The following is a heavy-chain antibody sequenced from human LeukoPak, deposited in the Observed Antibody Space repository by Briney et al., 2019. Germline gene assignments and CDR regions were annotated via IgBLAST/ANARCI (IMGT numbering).Heavy chain of an antibody. CDR2: IIPIFGTA. CDR3: ARDPPRGFGESIYNWFDP. CDR1: GGTFSSYA. J-gene: IGHJ5*02. V-gene: IGHV1-69*13. Sequence: GASVKVSCKASGGTFSSYAISWVRQAPGQGLEWMGGIIPIFGTANYAQKFQGRVTITADESTSTAYMELSSLRSEDTAVYYCARDPPRGFGESIYNWFDPWGQGTLVTVSS. D-gene: IGHD3-10*01.